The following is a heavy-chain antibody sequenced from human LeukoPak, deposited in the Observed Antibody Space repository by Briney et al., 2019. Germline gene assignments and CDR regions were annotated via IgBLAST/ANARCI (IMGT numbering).Heavy chain of an antibody. CDR3: AKGGYYYDSSGYYDY. D-gene: IGHD3-22*01. CDR2: ISSSSSYI. V-gene: IGHV3-21*04. CDR1: GFTFSSYS. J-gene: IGHJ4*02. Sequence: GGSLRLSCAASGFTFSSYSMNWVRQAPGKGLEWVSSISSSSSYIYYADSVKGRFTISRDNSKNTLYLQMNSLRAEDTAVYYCAKGGYYYDSSGYYDYWGQGTLVTVSS.